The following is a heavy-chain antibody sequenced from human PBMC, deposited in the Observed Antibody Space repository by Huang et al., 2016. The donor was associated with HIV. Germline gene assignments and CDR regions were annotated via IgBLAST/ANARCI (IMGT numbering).Heavy chain of an antibody. Sequence: MVESGGGLVQPGGSLRLSFSASGFTFGHYWMTWVRPAPGKGLQLLTNRRTDGVETYYAAAVMCRFTTSRDNARNSVYLQMDNLRVDDTAVYYCGRASAYREYGADFWGQGTLVTVSS. CDR3: GRASAYREYGADF. J-gene: IGHJ4*02. V-gene: IGHV3-7*04. CDR2: RRTDGVET. CDR1: GFTFGHYW. D-gene: IGHD4-17*01.